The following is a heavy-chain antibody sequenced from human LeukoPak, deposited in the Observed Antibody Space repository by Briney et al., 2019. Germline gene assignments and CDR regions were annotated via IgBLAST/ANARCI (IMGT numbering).Heavy chain of an antibody. CDR1: GGTFSSYA. J-gene: IGHJ4*02. CDR2: IIPIFGTA. V-gene: IGHV1-69*13. CDR3: ARDAPAAAGTTPQGY. Sequence: ASVKVSGKASGGTFSSYAISWVRQAPGQGLEWMGGIIPIFGTANYAQKFQGRVTITADESTSTAYMELSSLRSEDTAVYYCARDAPAAAGTTPQGYWGQGTLVTVSS. D-gene: IGHD6-13*01.